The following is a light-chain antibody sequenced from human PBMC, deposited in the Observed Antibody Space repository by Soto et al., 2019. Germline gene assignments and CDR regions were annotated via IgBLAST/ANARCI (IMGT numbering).Light chain of an antibody. CDR3: QQNYGTPYT. J-gene: IGKJ2*01. CDR1: QSLLHSNGYNY. Sequence: MTQSPLSLPVTPGEPASISCRSSQSLLHSNGYNYLNWYQQKPGKAPKLLIYGSSRLQSGVPPRFSGSGSGTDFTLTINVLQPEDFATYYCQQNYGTPYTFAQGTKLEIK. V-gene: IGKV1-39*01. CDR2: GSS.